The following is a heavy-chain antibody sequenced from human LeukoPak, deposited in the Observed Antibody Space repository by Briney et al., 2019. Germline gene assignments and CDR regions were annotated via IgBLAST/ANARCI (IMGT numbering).Heavy chain of an antibody. CDR2: ISAYNGNT. CDR1: GYTFTSYG. CDR3: AAESRPYSGSSRYGMDV. J-gene: IGHJ6*02. V-gene: IGHV1-18*01. Sequence: ASVKVSCKASGYTFTSYGISWVRQAPGQGLEWMGWISAYNGNTNYAQKLQGRVTMTTDTSTSTAYMELSSLRSEDTAVYYCAAESRPYSGSSRYGMDVWGQGTTVTVSS. D-gene: IGHD1-26*01.